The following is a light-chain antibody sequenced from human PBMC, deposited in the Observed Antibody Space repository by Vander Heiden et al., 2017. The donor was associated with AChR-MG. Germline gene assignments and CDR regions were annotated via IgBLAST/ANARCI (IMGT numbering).Light chain of an antibody. CDR3: QQRDTTPYT. CDR2: GAS. CDR1: QSISSS. V-gene: IGKV1-39*01. J-gene: IGKJ2*01. Sequence: DIQMTQAPSSLSASVGDRVTITCRASQSISSSLNWYQQKPGKAPKLLVYGASSLQSGVPSRFSGSGSGTDFTLTISSLQPEDFAAYYCQQRDTTPYTFGQGTKLEIK.